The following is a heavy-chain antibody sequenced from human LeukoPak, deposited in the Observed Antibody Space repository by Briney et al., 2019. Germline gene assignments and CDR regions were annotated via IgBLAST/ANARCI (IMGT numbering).Heavy chain of an antibody. CDR2: IYYTRST. Sequence: PSQTLSLTCTVSGDSITSGAYFWNWIRQQPGKGLEWIGYIYYTRSTNYNPSLESRVTILLDTSKNEFSPRLSSVTAADTAVYYCARGYYFDSGSFFEDWGQGTLVTVSS. J-gene: IGHJ4*02. CDR1: GDSITSGAYF. V-gene: IGHV4-31*03. CDR3: ARGYYFDSGSFFED. D-gene: IGHD3-10*01.